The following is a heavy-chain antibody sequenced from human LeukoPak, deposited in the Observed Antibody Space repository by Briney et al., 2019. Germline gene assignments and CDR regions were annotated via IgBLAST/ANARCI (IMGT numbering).Heavy chain of an antibody. CDR3: AKVIMSYCSSASCYSFDY. Sequence: GGSLRLSCAASGFTFSTYAMSWVRQAPGKGLEWVSGISVSGDTTYYVDSVKGRFTVSRDDSKNTLSLQMNSLRAEDTATYYRAKVIMSYCSSASCYSFDYWGQGTLVTVSS. CDR1: GFTFSTYA. D-gene: IGHD2-2*01. CDR2: ISVSGDTT. J-gene: IGHJ4*02. V-gene: IGHV3-23*01.